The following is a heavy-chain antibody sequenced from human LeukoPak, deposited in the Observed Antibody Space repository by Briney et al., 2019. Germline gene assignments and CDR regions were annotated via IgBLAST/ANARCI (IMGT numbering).Heavy chain of an antibody. D-gene: IGHD2-21*02. J-gene: IGHJ3*02. Sequence: GGSLRLSCAASGFTFSSYSMNWVRQAPGKGLEWVPSISSSSSYIYYADSVKGRFTISRDNAKNSLYLQMNSLRAEDTAVYYCTRSIRVVTANDAFDIWGQGTVVTVSS. CDR3: TRSIRVVTANDAFDI. CDR1: GFTFSSYS. V-gene: IGHV3-21*01. CDR2: ISSSSSYI.